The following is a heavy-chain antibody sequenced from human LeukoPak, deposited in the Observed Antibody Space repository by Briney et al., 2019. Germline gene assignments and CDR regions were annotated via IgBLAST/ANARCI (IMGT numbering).Heavy chain of an antibody. D-gene: IGHD5-18*01. CDR1: GFTFSSYA. CDR2: ISFDGTDS. CDR3: AKRIQSAMATGY. V-gene: IGHV3-30*04. J-gene: IGHJ4*02. Sequence: GGSLRLSCAASGFTFSSYAIHWVRQAPGKGLEWVAVISFDGTDSFCADSVKGRFTISRDNSKNTLYLQMNSLRVEDTAVYYCAKRIQSAMATGYWGQGTLVTVSS.